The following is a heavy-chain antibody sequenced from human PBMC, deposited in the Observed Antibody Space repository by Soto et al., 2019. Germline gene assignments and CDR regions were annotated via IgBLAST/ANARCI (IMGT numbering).Heavy chain of an antibody. D-gene: IGHD2-2*02. J-gene: IGHJ6*03. Sequence: EVQLVESGGGLVKPGGSLRLSCAASGFTFSSYSMNWVRQAPGKGLEWVSSISSSSSYIYYAYSVKGRFTISRDNAKTSLYRQMNSLRAEDTAVYYCARASVVVPAAIDHYYYYYYMAVWGKGTTVTVSS. CDR1: GFTFSSYS. CDR3: ARASVVVPAAIDHYYYYYYMAV. CDR2: ISSSSSYI. V-gene: IGHV3-21*01.